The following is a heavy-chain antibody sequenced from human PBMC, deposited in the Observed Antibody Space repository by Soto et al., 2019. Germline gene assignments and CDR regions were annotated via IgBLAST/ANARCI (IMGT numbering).Heavy chain of an antibody. Sequence: QVQLVQSGAAVKKPGASVKVSFKASGYTFTSYGISWVRQAPGQGLEWMGWSSAYNGNTKYAQKLQGRVTMTTDTTPSTSYMELRSLRSDDTAVYYCARDAAIGMNDYWGQGTLVTVSS. V-gene: IGHV1-18*01. D-gene: IGHD1-20*01. CDR1: GYTFTSYG. CDR2: SSAYNGNT. CDR3: ARDAAIGMNDY. J-gene: IGHJ4*02.